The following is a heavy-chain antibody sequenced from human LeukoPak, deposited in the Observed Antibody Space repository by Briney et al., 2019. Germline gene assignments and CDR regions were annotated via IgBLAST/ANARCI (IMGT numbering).Heavy chain of an antibody. Sequence: SVKVFCKASGGTFSSYAISWVRQAPGQGLEWMGGIIPIFGTANYAQKFQGRVTSTADESTSTAYMELRSLRSEDTAVYYCARKTTIFGVVITDYWGQGNLVTVSS. J-gene: IGHJ4*02. CDR3: ARKTTIFGVVITDY. CDR1: GGTFSSYA. V-gene: IGHV1-69*01. D-gene: IGHD3-3*01. CDR2: IIPIFGTA.